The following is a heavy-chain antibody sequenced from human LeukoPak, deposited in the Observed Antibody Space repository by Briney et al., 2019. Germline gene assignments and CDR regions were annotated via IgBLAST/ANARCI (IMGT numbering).Heavy chain of an antibody. J-gene: IGHJ5*02. Sequence: ASVKVSCKASGYTFTSYYIHWVRQAPGQGLEWMGIINPSGGSTVYAQKFQGRVTMTRDMSTSTVYMELSSLRSEDTAVYYCARTATGYSSTPFDPWGQGTLVTVSS. D-gene: IGHD6-13*01. CDR2: INPSGGST. CDR3: ARTATGYSSTPFDP. CDR1: GYTFTSYY. V-gene: IGHV1-46*01.